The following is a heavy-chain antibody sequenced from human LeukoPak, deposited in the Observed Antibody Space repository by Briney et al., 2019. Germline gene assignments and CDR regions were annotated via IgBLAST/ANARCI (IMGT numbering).Heavy chain of an antibody. Sequence: PSETLSLTCTVSGYSISSGYYWGWIRQPPGKGLEWIGSIYHSGSTYYNPSLKSRVTISVDTSKNQFSLKLSSVTAADTAVYYWAGARYGGDYYYYYYMDVWGKGTTVTVSS. D-gene: IGHD4-23*01. CDR1: GYSISSGYY. CDR3: AGARYGGDYYYYYYMDV. CDR2: IYHSGST. J-gene: IGHJ6*03. V-gene: IGHV4-38-2*02.